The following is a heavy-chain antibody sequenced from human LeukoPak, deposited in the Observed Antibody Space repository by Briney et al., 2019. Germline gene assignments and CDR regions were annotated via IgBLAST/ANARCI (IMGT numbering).Heavy chain of an antibody. D-gene: IGHD3-22*01. CDR2: IKTDGSEK. Sequence: GGSLRLSCEGSGFTFSNYWMSWVRQAPGKGLEWVANIKTDGSEKYYVDSVKGRFTISRDNAMNSLYLQMNSLRAEDTAVYYCATYSSLNAREFQYWGQGTLVTVSS. V-gene: IGHV3-7*01. J-gene: IGHJ1*01. CDR3: ATYSSLNAREFQY. CDR1: GFTFSNYW.